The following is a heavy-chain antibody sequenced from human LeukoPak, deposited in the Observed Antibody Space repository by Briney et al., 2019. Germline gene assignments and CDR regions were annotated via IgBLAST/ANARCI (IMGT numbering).Heavy chain of an antibody. CDR3: AAGGLDQTRAEYFQH. CDR1: GGTISSYA. J-gene: IGHJ1*01. CDR2: IIPILGIA. Sequence: SVKVSCKASGGTISSYAISWVRQAPGQGLEWMGRIIPILGIANYAQKFQGRVTITADKSTSTAYMELSSLRSEDTAVYYCAAGGLDQTRAEYFQHWGQGTLVTVSS. V-gene: IGHV1-69*04. D-gene: IGHD3/OR15-3a*01.